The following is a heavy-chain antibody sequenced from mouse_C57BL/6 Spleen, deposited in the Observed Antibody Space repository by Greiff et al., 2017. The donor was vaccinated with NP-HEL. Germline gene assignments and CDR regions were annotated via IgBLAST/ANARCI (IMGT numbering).Heavy chain of an antibody. CDR3: ARYRDYSNNWYFDV. CDR1: GFTFTDYY. Sequence: EVKLVESGGGLVQPGGSLSLSCAASGFTFTDYYMSWVRQPPGKALEWLGFIRNKANGYTTEYSASVKGRFTISRDNSQSILYLQMNALRAEDSATYYCARYRDYSNNWYFDVWGTGTTVTVSS. V-gene: IGHV7-3*01. J-gene: IGHJ1*03. CDR2: IRNKANGYTT. D-gene: IGHD2-5*01.